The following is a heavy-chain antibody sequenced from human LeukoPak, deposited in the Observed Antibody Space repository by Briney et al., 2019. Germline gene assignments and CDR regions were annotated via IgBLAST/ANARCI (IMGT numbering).Heavy chain of an antibody. J-gene: IGHJ4*02. CDR1: GYSISSGYY. CDR2: IYHSGST. V-gene: IGHV4-38-2*02. CDR3: ARYGAMALDY. D-gene: IGHD5-18*01. Sequence: PSETLSLTCTVSGYSISSGYYWGWIRQPPGKGLEWIGSIYHSGSTYYNPSLKSRLTISVDTSKNQSSLKLSSVTAADTAVYYCARYGAMALDYWGQGTLVTVSS.